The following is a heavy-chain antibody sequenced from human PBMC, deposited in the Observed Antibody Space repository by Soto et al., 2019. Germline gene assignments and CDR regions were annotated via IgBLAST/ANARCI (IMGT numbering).Heavy chain of an antibody. CDR2: INHSGST. Sequence: SETLSLTCAVYGGSFSGYYWSWIRQPPGKGLEWIGGINHSGSTNYNPSLKSRVTISVDTSKNQFSLKLSSVTAADTAVYYCARAPDYDFWSGYYPHYYYYYGRDVCGQGTTVTVSS. J-gene: IGHJ6*02. CDR3: ARAPDYDFWSGYYPHYYYYYGRDV. V-gene: IGHV4-34*01. CDR1: GGSFSGYY. D-gene: IGHD3-3*01.